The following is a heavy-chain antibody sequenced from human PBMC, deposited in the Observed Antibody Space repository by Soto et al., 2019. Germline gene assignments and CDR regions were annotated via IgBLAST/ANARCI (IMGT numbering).Heavy chain of an antibody. CDR2: ISGSGSTT. V-gene: IGHV3-23*01. D-gene: IGHD6-25*01. J-gene: IGHJ4*02. Sequence: EVQLLESGGGLVQPGGSLRLSCAASGFTFSSYAMNWVRQAPEKGLEWVSDISGSGSTTYYAGSVRGRFTISRDNSKNTLFLQMNSLRAEDTAVYYCAKFFAETGGSSGLPWSFHCWGQGTLVTVSS. CDR1: GFTFSSYA. CDR3: AKFFAETGGSSGLPWSFHC.